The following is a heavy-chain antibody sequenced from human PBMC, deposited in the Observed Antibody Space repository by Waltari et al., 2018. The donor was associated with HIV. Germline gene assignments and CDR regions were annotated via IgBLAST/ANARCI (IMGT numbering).Heavy chain of an antibody. Sequence: EVQLLESGGGLVQPGGSLRLSCAASGFTVSSYTMRWVRQAPGKGLEWVSGISDSGGTTSYADSVKGRFTISRDNSKNTLYLQMNSLRAEDTAVYYCTRAGTSSYFDNWGQGTLVTVSS. J-gene: IGHJ4*02. D-gene: IGHD1-1*01. CDR2: ISDSGGTT. CDR1: GFTVSSYT. V-gene: IGHV3-23*01. CDR3: TRAGTSSYFDN.